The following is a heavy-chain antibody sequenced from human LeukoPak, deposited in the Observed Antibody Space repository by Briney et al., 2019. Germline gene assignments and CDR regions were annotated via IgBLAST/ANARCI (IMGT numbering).Heavy chain of an antibody. D-gene: IGHD3-10*01. Sequence: ASVKVSCKASGYTFISYYIHWARQAPGQGLEWKGVINPSGGRTTYAQNFQGRVTMTRDMSTSTVYMELSSLRSEDTAVYYCARDPRYYGSEYYFAYWGQGTLVTVSS. V-gene: IGHV1-46*01. CDR3: ARDPRYYGSEYYFAY. J-gene: IGHJ4*02. CDR1: GYTFISYY. CDR2: INPSGGRT.